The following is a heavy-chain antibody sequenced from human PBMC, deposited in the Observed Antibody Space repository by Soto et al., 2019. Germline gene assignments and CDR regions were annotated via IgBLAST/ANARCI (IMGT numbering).Heavy chain of an antibody. J-gene: IGHJ2*01. Sequence: QVQLVQSGAEVKKPGSSVKVSCKASGGTFSSYAISWVRQAPGQGLEWMGGIIPIFGTANYAQKFQGRVTSTADESTSTAYMELSSLRSEDTAVYYCARDRGSNYYDSSGYYYGGYFDLWGRGTLVTVSS. CDR1: GGTFSSYA. CDR3: ARDRGSNYYDSSGYYYGGYFDL. CDR2: IIPIFGTA. V-gene: IGHV1-69*01. D-gene: IGHD3-22*01.